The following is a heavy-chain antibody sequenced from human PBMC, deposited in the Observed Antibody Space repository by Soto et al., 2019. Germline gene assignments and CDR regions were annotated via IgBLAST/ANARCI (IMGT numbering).Heavy chain of an antibody. D-gene: IGHD2-2*01. V-gene: IGHV1-18*03. Sequence: ASVKVSCKASGYIFINYGITWVRQAPGQGLEWMGWISGYNGNTNYAQKFQGRVTMTTDTSTSTAYMELRSLTSDDMAVYYCARDEVPAANWLDRWGQGTLVTVSS. CDR3: ARDEVPAANWLDR. CDR2: ISGYNGNT. J-gene: IGHJ5*02. CDR1: GYIFINYG.